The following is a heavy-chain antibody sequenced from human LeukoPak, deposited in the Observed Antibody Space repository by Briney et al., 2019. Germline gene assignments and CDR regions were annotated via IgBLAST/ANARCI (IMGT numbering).Heavy chain of an antibody. CDR1: GDSVSSGGYY. J-gene: IGHJ3*02. D-gene: IGHD2-21*02. CDR2: ISNSGTT. V-gene: IGHV4-31*11. CDR3: ARDVVVTSSPDSFDI. Sequence: SETLSLTCAVSGDSVSSGGYYWTWIRQHPGKVLEWIGYISNSGTTSYNPSLKSRVSMSVDTSNNQFSLRLSSVTAADTAVYYCARDVVVTSSPDSFDIWGRGTMDTVSS.